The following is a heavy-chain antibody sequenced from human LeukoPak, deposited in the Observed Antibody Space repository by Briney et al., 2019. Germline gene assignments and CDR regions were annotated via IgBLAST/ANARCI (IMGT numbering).Heavy chain of an antibody. J-gene: IGHJ4*02. CDR2: ISGSGGST. D-gene: IGHD5-12*01. CDR1: GFTFSSYA. V-gene: IGHV3-23*01. Sequence: PGGSLRLSCAAPGFTFSSYAMSWVRQAPGKGLEWVSAISGSGGSTYYADSVKGRFTISRDNSKNTLYLQMNSLRAEDTAVYYCAKDTFGKLATTGGFDYWGQGTLVTVSS. CDR3: AKDTFGKLATTGGFDY.